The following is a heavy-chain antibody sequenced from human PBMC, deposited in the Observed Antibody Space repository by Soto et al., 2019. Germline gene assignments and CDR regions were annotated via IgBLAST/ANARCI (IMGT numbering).Heavy chain of an antibody. CDR2: TSGGGDVA. CDR1: GFTFINYA. J-gene: IGHJ2*01. D-gene: IGHD4-17*01. V-gene: IGHV3-23*01. Sequence: EEQLLESGGGLVQRGGSLRLSCAASGFTFINYAMNWVRQAPGKGLEWVSGTSGGGDVAFYADSVKGRFTISRDNSKNTLELQMNSLRVEDTALYYCVKKSRGTVLNPVYWHFELWGRGILVTVSS. CDR3: VKKSRGTVLNPVYWHFEL.